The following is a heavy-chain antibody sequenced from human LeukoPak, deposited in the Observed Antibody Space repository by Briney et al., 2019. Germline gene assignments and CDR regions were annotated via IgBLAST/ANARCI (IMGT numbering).Heavy chain of an antibody. V-gene: IGHV3-7*01. CDR2: IKQDGSEK. Sequence: GGSLRLSCAASGFIFSSYWMSWVRQAPGKGLEWVANIKQDGSEKYYVDSEKGRFTISRDNAKNSLYLQMNSLRAEETAVYYCARVLAVAGEDWFDPWGQGTLVTVSS. J-gene: IGHJ5*02. D-gene: IGHD6-19*01. CDR3: ARVLAVAGEDWFDP. CDR1: GFIFSSYW.